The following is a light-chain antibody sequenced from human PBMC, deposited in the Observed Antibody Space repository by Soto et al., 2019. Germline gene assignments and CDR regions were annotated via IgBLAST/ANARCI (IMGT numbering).Light chain of an antibody. CDR2: SDD. Sequence: VLTQSPSASGTPGQRVTISCYGSSSNIGSYPVYWYQQLPGTAPKLLINSDDQRPSGVPDRFSASKSGTSASLAISGLRSEEEADYYCAAWDASLSGHVFGAGTKVTVL. CDR1: SSNIGSYP. V-gene: IGLV1-47*02. CDR3: AAWDASLSGHV. J-gene: IGLJ1*01.